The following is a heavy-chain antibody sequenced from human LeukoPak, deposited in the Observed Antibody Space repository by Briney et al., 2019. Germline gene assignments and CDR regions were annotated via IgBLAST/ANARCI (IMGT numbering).Heavy chain of an antibody. Sequence: ASETVSCKGSGYTFISFGISWVRQAPGQGMEWMGWSSPYTGSTNYAQNLQGRVTMTTDTSTSTAYMELRSLRSDDTAVYYCARSEFSSLSNYYMDVWGTGTTVTVS. CDR1: GYTFISFG. D-gene: IGHD2-2*01. J-gene: IGHJ6*03. V-gene: IGHV1-18*01. CDR3: ARSEFSSLSNYYMDV. CDR2: SSPYTGST.